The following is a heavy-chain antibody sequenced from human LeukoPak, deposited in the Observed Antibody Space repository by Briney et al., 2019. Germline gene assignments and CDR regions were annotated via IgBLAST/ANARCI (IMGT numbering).Heavy chain of an antibody. CDR3: ARGYYYGSGSLNWFDP. CDR1: GYTFTSYD. D-gene: IGHD3-10*01. Sequence: ASVKVSCKASGYTFTSYDINWVRQATGQGLELMGWMNPNSGNTGYAQKFQGRVTMTRNTSISTAYMELSSLRSEDTAVYYCARGYYYGSGSLNWFDPWSQGTLVSVSS. CDR2: MNPNSGNT. J-gene: IGHJ5*02. V-gene: IGHV1-8*01.